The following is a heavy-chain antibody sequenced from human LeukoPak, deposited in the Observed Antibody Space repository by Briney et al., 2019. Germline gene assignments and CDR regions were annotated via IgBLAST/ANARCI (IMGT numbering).Heavy chain of an antibody. CDR2: ICGSGGGGGTT. Sequence: GGSLRLSCAASGFTFNTYTMSWVRQAPGKGLERVSAICGSGGGGGTTNYADSVKGRFTISRDNSKKTLYLRMNSLRAEDTAVYYCVCYYASGVFYWGQGTLVTVSS. CDR3: VCYYASGVFY. V-gene: IGHV3-23*01. J-gene: IGHJ4*02. D-gene: IGHD3-10*01. CDR1: GFTFNTYT.